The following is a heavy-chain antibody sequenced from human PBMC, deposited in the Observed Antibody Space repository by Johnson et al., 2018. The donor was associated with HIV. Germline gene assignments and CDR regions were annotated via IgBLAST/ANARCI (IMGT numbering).Heavy chain of an antibody. J-gene: IGHJ3*02. CDR2: ISYDGTNK. CDR1: QFTFNRYG. Sequence: QVQLVESGGGVVQPGRSLRLSCAASQFTFNRYGMHWVRQATGKGLEWVAVISYDGTNKYYADLVKGRFTIYRDNSRNTLYLQMNLLRPEDTAVYYCASGVTARAPVFIWGQGTMVTVSS. V-gene: IGHV3-30*03. D-gene: IGHD6-6*01. CDR3: ASGVTARAPVFI.